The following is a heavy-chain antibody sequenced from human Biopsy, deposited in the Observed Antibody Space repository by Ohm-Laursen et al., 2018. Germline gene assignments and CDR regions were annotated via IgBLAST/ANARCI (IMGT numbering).Heavy chain of an antibody. V-gene: IGHV4-59*01. J-gene: IGHJ4*02. CDR3: ARLTGDPSY. D-gene: IGHD7-27*01. Sequence: GTLSLTCTVSGGSIKSYYWNWIRQSPGKGLEWIGFIYYTGHTNYNPSLKSRATISVDTSKNQFSLKAISVTAADTAVYYCARLTGDPSYWGQGILVTVSS. CDR2: IYYTGHT. CDR1: GGSIKSYY.